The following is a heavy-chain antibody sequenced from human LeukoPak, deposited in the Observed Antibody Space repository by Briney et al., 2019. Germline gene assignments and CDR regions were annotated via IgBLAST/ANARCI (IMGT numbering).Heavy chain of an antibody. V-gene: IGHV3-30-3*01. CDR1: GFTFSSYA. D-gene: IGHD4-17*01. J-gene: IGHJ4*02. Sequence: PGGSLRLSCAVSGFTFSSYAMHWVRQAPGKGLEWVAIISYDGSNKYYADPVKGRFTISRDDSKNTLYLQMNSLRAEDTALYYCARTGYGDYGGGYWGQGTLVTVSS. CDR3: ARTGYGDYGGGY. CDR2: ISYDGSNK.